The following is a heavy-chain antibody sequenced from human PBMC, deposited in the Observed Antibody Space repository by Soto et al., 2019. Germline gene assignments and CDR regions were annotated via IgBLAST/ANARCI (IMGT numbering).Heavy chain of an antibody. CDR3: AIADNGDDDY. Sequence: QLQLVQSVAEAKNPGASVKVSCKASGYTFPTSTISWVRQAPGQGLEWMGWIKAYSGNTNYAQKLQGRVTMTTDTSTNTAYMELRCLTTDDTAIYYCAIADNGDDDYWGQGTLVTVSS. D-gene: IGHD4-17*01. J-gene: IGHJ4*02. CDR1: GYTFPTST. CDR2: IKAYSGNT. V-gene: IGHV1-18*01.